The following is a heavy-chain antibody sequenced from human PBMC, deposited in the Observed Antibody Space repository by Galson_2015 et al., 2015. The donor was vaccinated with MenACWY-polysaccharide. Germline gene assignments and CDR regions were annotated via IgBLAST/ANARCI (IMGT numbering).Heavy chain of an antibody. CDR2: IYHFGT. J-gene: IGHJ4*02. Sequence: TLSLTCAVSGGSISSGTYAWSWVRQSPGEGLEWIGSIYHFGTFYNPSLESRVTISIDRSENQFSLRLTSVTGADTARYYCARGVYCGGDCYSGTDYWGQGTLVTVSS. V-gene: IGHV4-30-2*06. D-gene: IGHD2-21*02. CDR3: ARGVYCGGDCYSGTDY. CDR1: GGSISSGTYA.